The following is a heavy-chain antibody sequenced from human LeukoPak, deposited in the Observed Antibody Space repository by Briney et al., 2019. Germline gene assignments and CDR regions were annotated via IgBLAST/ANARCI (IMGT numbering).Heavy chain of an antibody. CDR2: IYYTGST. J-gene: IGHJ4*02. V-gene: IGHV4-39*01. CDR3: ARHNYGAYADY. D-gene: IGHD4-17*01. Sequence: PSETLSLTCIVSGGSISNNSYYWGWIRQPPGKGLEWIGNIYYTGSTYYKSSLKSRITILLDTSKNQFSLKLSSVTAADTAVYYCARHNYGAYADYWGQGILVTVSS. CDR1: GGSISNNSYY.